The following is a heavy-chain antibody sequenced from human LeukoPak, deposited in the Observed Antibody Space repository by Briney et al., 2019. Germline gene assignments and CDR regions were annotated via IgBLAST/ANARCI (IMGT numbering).Heavy chain of an antibody. Sequence: QPGGSLRLSCAAYGFTFSDYWMRWDRQAPEKGLGWVANIKQDGSEKYYVDSGKGRFTISRDNAKNSLYLQMTCLRAEDTAVYYCARDKSSRIVRATNLGYWGQGTLVTVSS. CDR3: ARDKSSRIVRATNLGY. J-gene: IGHJ4*02. D-gene: IGHD1-26*01. CDR2: IKQDGSEK. V-gene: IGHV3-7*01. CDR1: GFTFSDYW.